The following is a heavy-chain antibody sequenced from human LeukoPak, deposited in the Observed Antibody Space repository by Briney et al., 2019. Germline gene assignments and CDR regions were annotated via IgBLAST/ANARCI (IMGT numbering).Heavy chain of an antibody. CDR1: GGSFSGYY. CDR2: INHSGST. J-gene: IGHJ3*02. CDR3: ARDRRLVTAIPSAFDI. D-gene: IGHD2-21*02. Sequence: SETLSLTCAVYGGSFSGYYWSWIRQPPGKGLEWIGEINHSGSTNYNPSLKSRVTISVDTSKNQFSLKLSSVTAADTAVYYCARDRRLVTAIPSAFDIWGQGTMVTVSS. V-gene: IGHV4-34*01.